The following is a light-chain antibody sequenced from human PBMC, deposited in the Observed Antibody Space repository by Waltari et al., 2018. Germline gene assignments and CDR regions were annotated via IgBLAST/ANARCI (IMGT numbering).Light chain of an antibody. CDR1: QSISSY. Sequence: DIQMTQSPSSLSASVGDRVTITCRASQSISSYLNWYQQKPGKAPQLLIYAASSCQSEVPSRFSRSVAGTDFSLTISSLQPEDFATYYCQQSYSTLSLTFGGGTKVEIK. CDR3: QQSYSTLSLT. J-gene: IGKJ4*01. CDR2: AAS. V-gene: IGKV1-39*01.